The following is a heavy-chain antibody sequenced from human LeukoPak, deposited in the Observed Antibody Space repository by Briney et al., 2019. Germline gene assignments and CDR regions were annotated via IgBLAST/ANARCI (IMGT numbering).Heavy chain of an antibody. J-gene: IGHJ4*02. Sequence: SGGSLRLSCAASGFTFCSYAMHWVRQAPGKGLEWVAVISYDGSNKYYADSVKGRFTISRDNSKNTLYLQMNSLRAEDTAVYYCARLVVVAGQFDYWGQGTLVTVSS. CDR3: ARLVVVAGQFDY. CDR2: ISYDGSNK. V-gene: IGHV3-30*04. CDR1: GFTFCSYA. D-gene: IGHD2-15*01.